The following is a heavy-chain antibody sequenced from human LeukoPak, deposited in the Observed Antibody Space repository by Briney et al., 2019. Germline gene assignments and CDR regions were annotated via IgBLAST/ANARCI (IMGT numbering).Heavy chain of an antibody. D-gene: IGHD3-3*01. J-gene: IGHJ4*02. CDR2: ISYDGSNK. Sequence: PGRSLRLSCAASGFTFSSYAMHWVRQAPGKGLEWVAVISYDGSNKYYADSVKGRFTISRDNSKNALYLQMNSLRAEDTAVYYCARGVWGFWSGYAVYWGQGTLVTVSS. V-gene: IGHV3-30-3*01. CDR1: GFTFSSYA. CDR3: ARGVWGFWSGYAVY.